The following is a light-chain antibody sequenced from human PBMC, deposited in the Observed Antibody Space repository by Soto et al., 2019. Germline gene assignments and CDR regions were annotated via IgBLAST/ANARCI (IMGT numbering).Light chain of an antibody. CDR2: WAS. J-gene: IGKJ4*01. Sequence: DIVMTQSPDSLAVSLGERATINCKSSQSVLYNSDNKNYLAWYQQKAGQPPKLLIYWASTRDPGVPDRFSGSGAGADFTLTINNLQAEDVAVYYCQQYYTTLSFGGGTKVEIK. CDR3: QQYYTTLS. V-gene: IGKV4-1*01. CDR1: QSVLYNSDNKNY.